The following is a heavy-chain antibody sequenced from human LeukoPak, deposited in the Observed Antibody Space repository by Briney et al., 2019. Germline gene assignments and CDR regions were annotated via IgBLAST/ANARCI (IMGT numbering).Heavy chain of an antibody. CDR1: GGSFSGYY. CDR3: ARGRVNGSGSYYNRWGYYFDG. Sequence: SETLSLTCAVYGGSFSGYYWSWIRQPPGKGLEWIGDINHSGSTNYNPSLKSRVTISTGKSKNQLSLKLSTVTAADPAVYYCARGRVNGSGSYYNRWGYYFDGWGQGTLVTVSS. V-gene: IGHV4-34*01. J-gene: IGHJ4*02. CDR2: INHSGST. D-gene: IGHD3-10*01.